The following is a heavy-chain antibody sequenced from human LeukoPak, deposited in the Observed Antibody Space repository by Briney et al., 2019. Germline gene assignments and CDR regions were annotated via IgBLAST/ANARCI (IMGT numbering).Heavy chain of an antibody. CDR1: GFTFSSYS. CDR2: ISSSSSYI. V-gene: IGHV3-21*01. CDR3: ARQPGYDYYYGMDV. J-gene: IGHJ6*04. Sequence: GSLRLSCAASGFTFSSYSMNWVRQAPGKGLEWVSSISSSSSYIYYADSVKGRFTISRDNAKNSLYLQMNSLRAEDTAVYYCARQPGYDYYYGMDVWGKGTTVTVSS.